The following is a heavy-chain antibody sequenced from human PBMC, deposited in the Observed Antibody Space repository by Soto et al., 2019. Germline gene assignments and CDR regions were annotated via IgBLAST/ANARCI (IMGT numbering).Heavy chain of an antibody. V-gene: IGHV4-59*01. J-gene: IGHJ4*02. D-gene: IGHD2-2*01. Sequence: SETLSVTCTVSGGSISIYYWSWIRQPPGKGLEWIGYIYYSGSTNYNPSLKSRVTISVDTSKNQLSLKLSSVTAADTAVYYCARFGTSPSGVDYWGQGTMVTVSS. CDR3: ARFGTSPSGVDY. CDR2: IYYSGST. CDR1: GGSISIYY.